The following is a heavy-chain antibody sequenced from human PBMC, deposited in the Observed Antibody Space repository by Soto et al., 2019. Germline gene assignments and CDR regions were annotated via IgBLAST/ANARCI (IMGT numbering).Heavy chain of an antibody. D-gene: IGHD3-3*01. CDR2: IYDSGTT. CDR1: SYVIESGHY. CDR3: ARSPQYYTPGSSPFDY. J-gene: IGHJ4*03. V-gene: IGHV4-38-2*01. Sequence: ETLSLTCVASSYVIESGHYWCCVRQPPGKGLEWVGSIYDSGTTYYNPSLRSRVTISADTSKNQFSLSLTSVTAADTAVYYCARSPQYYTPGSSPFDYWGPGTMVTVSS.